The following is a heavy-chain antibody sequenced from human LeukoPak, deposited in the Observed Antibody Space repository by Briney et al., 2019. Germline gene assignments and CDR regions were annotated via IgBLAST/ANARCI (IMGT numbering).Heavy chain of an antibody. CDR3: ARGPRYYDFWSGYQNWFDP. D-gene: IGHD3-3*01. J-gene: IGHJ5*02. CDR1: GGSFRGYY. V-gene: IGHV4-34*01. Sequence: KPSETPSLTCAVYGGSFRGYYWSWIRQPPGEGPGWIGENNHSGSTNYNPSLKSRVTISVDTSKNQFSLKLSSVTAADTAVYYCARGPRYYDFWSGYQNWFDPWGQGTLVTVSS. CDR2: NNHSGST.